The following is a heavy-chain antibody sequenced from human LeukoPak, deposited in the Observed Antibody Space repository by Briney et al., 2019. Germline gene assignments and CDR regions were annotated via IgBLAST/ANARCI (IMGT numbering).Heavy chain of an antibody. CDR3: AKDYGDYSGDWFDP. J-gene: IGHJ5*02. CDR1: GYTFTGYY. Sequence: ASVKVSCKASGYTFTGYYMHWVRQAPGQGLEWMGRINPNSGGTNYAQKFQGRVTMTRDTSISTAYMELSRLRSDDTAVYYRAKDYGDYSGDWFDPWGQGTLVTVSS. CDR2: INPNSGGT. V-gene: IGHV1-2*06. D-gene: IGHD4-17*01.